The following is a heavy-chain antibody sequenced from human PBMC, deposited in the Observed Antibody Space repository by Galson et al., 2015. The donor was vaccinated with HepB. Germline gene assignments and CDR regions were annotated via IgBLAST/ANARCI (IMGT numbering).Heavy chain of an antibody. D-gene: IGHD1-7*01. CDR2: INIDARDT. J-gene: IGHJ5*02. V-gene: IGHV3-74*01. CDR1: GFTFYNYW. Sequence: SLRLSCAASGFTFYNYWMHWVRQAPGKGLVWVAHINIDARDTNYADSVKGRFTISRDNAKNMLYLQMNSLRAEDTAVYYCARDIGTTNWFDPWGQGTLATVSS. CDR3: ARDIGTTNWFDP.